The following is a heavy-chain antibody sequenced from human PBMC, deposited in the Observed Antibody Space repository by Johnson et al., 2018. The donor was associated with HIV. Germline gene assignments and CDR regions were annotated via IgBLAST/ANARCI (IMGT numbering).Heavy chain of an antibody. CDR1: GFTFSLYR. V-gene: IGHV3-74*03. J-gene: IGHJ3*01. CDR2: MNSDGSST. Sequence: VQLVESGGGLVQPGGSLTLSCAASGFTFSLYRMHWVRQAPGKGLVWVSRMNSDGSSTTYADSVKGRFTISRDNAKNTLYLQMKTLRAEDTAIYYCAREKEMTRLGAFDVWGQGTVVTVSS. CDR3: AREKEMTRLGAFDV. D-gene: IGHD3-16*01.